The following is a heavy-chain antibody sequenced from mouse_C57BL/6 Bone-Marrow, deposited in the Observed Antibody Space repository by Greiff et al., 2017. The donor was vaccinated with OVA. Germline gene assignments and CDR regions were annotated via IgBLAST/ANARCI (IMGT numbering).Heavy chain of an antibody. D-gene: IGHD2-3*01. CDR3: ARDGYYYY. J-gene: IGHJ2*01. CDR2: ISYDGSN. Sequence: ESGPGLVKPSQSLSLTCSVTGYSITSGYYWNWIRQFPGNKLEWMGYISYDGSNNYNPSLKNRISITRDTSKNQFFLKLNSVTTEDTATYYCARDGYYYYWGQGTTLTVSS. CDR1: GYSITSGYY. V-gene: IGHV3-6*01.